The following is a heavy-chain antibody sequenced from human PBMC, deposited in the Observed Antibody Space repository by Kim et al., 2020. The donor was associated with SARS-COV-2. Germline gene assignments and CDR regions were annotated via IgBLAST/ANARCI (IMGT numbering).Heavy chain of an antibody. J-gene: IGHJ6*02. V-gene: IGHV3-30-3*01. CDR1: GFTFSSYA. CDR3: TRSESRGSGMDV. CDR2: ISYDGSNK. D-gene: IGHD3-22*01. Sequence: GGSLRLSCAASGFTFSSYAMHWVRQAPGKGLEWVALISYDGSNKYYADSVKGRFTISRDNSKNTLYLQMNSLRAEDTAVYYCTRSESRGSGMDVWGQGTTVSVSS.